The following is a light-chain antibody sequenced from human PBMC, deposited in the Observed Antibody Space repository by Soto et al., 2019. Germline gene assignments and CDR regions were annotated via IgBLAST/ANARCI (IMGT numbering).Light chain of an antibody. V-gene: IGLV1-44*01. J-gene: IGLJ1*01. Sequence: QSVLTQPPSASGTPGQRVTISCSGSSSNVGSNSVNWYQQLPGTSPQLLMYSNDRRPSGVPDRFSGSNSGTSASLAISGLQSDDEADYYCAAWDDSLNGYVFGTGTKLTVL. CDR3: AAWDDSLNGYV. CDR1: SSNVGSNS. CDR2: SND.